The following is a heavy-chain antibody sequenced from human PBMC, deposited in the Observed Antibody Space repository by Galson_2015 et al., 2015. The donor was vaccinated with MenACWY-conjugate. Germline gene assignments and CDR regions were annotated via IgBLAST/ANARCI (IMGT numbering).Heavy chain of an antibody. CDR2: ISSNGGST. CDR1: GFTFSSYA. V-gene: IGHV3-64D*06. J-gene: IGHJ4*02. D-gene: IGHD3-10*01. CDR3: VKALPGSGSYTGR. Sequence: SLRLSCAASGFTFSSYAMHWVRQAPGKGLEAVSVISSNGGSTFYADSVKGRFTISRDNSKNTLYLQMSSLRTEDAAVYYCVKALPGSGSYTGRWGQGTLVTVSS.